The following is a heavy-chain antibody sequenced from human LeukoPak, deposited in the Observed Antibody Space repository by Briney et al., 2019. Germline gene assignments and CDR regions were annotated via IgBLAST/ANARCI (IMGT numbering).Heavy chain of an antibody. J-gene: IGHJ4*02. V-gene: IGHV1-2*02. CDR1: GYTFTGYY. CDR2: INPDISGT. CDR3: GRDFRDSLDY. Sequence: GASVKVSCKASGYTFTGYYMHWVRQAPGQGLEWMGGINPDISGTNFAQKFQGRVTMTRDTSISTAYMELSRLRSDDTAVYYCGRDFRDSLDYWDQGTLVTVSS.